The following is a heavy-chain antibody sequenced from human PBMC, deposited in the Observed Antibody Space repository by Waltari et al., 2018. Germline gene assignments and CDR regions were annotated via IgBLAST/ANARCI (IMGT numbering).Heavy chain of an antibody. CDR1: GYTFTGYY. Sequence: QVQLVQSGAEVKKPGASVKVSCKASGYTFTGYYIHWVRQAPGQGLEWMGWINPNSGGTNYAQKFQGRVTMTRDTSISTAYMELCRLRSDDTAVYYCAREHYYDSSGYYPFGYWGQGTLVTVSS. CDR3: AREHYYDSSGYYPFGY. CDR2: INPNSGGT. V-gene: IGHV1-2*02. D-gene: IGHD3-22*01. J-gene: IGHJ4*02.